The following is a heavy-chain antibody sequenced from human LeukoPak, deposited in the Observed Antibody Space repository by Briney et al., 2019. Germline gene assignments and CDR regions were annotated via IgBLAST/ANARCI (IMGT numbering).Heavy chain of an antibody. D-gene: IGHD2-2*01. V-gene: IGHV1-2*06. CDR1: GYTFTGYY. CDR2: INPNSGGT. CDR3: ARGRIVVVPAASNWFDP. J-gene: IGHJ5*02. Sequence: ASVKVSCKASGYTFTGYYMHWVRQAPGQGLEWMGRINPNSGGTNYAQKFQGRVTMTRDTSISTAYMELSRLRSGDTAVYYCARGRIVVVPAASNWFDPWGQGTLVTVSS.